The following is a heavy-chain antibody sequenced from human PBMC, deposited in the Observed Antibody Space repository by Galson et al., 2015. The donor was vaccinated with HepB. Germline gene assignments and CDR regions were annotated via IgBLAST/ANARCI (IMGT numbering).Heavy chain of an antibody. CDR3: ARESNDFWKNGMDV. Sequence: SLRLSCAVSGFTFSRYWMHWVRQAPGKGLVWVSRINSDGSSTIYADSVKGRFTISRDNAKNTLYVQMNSLRVEDTAVYYCARESNDFWKNGMDVWGQGTTVTVSS. V-gene: IGHV3-74*01. D-gene: IGHD3-3*01. J-gene: IGHJ6*02. CDR2: INSDGSST. CDR1: GFTFSRYW.